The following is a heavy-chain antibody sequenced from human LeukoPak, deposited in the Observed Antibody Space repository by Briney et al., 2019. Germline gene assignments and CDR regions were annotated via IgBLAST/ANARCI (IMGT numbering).Heavy chain of an antibody. V-gene: IGHV3-21*01. Sequence: GGSLRLSCAASGFTFSSYSMNWVRQAPGKGLEWVSSISSGSTYVYNADSVQGRFTISRDNAQSSMYLQMNSLRAEDTAVYYCGRVGGRSKAAKGDAFDIWGQGTMVVVSS. CDR2: ISSGSTYV. CDR1: GFTFSSYS. D-gene: IGHD6-6*01. CDR3: GRVGGRSKAAKGDAFDI. J-gene: IGHJ3*02.